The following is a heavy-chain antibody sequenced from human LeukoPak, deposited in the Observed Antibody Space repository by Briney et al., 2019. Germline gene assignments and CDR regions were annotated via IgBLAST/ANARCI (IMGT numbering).Heavy chain of an antibody. CDR1: GYTFTGYY. V-gene: IGHV1-2*02. Sequence: GESLKISCKASGYTFTGYYIHWVRQAPGQGLEWMGWINPNTGDTNYAQKFQGRVTMTRDTSISTAYMELTRLRSDDTAVYYCARGYYDSSAYYSADYWGQGTLVTVSS. J-gene: IGHJ4*02. CDR3: ARGYYDSSAYYSADY. CDR2: INPNTGDT. D-gene: IGHD3-22*01.